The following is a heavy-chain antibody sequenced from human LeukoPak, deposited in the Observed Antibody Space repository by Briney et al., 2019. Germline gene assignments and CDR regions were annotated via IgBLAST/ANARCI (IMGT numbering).Heavy chain of an antibody. J-gene: IGHJ6*02. CDR1: GYTFTSYY. CDR3: AKDQKSGYSYGTMGDYYYGMDV. V-gene: IGHV1-46*01. CDR2: INPSGGST. D-gene: IGHD5-18*01. Sequence: ASVKVSCKASGYTFTSYYMHWVRQAPGQGLEWMGIINPSGGSTSYAQKFQGRVTMTRDTSTSTVYMELSSLRSEDTAVYYCAKDQKSGYSYGTMGDYYYGMDVWGQGTTVTVS.